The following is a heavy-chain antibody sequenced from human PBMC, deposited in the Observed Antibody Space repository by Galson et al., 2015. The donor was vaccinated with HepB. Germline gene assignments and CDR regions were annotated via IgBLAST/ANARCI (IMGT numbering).Heavy chain of an antibody. J-gene: IGHJ4*02. CDR3: ARDGGEGYCSSTSCYGNFDY. D-gene: IGHD2-2*01. CDR1: GFTFSSYA. Sequence: SLRLSCAASGFTFSSYAMHWVRQAPGKGLEWVAVISYDGSNKYYADSVKGRFTISRDNSKNTLYLQMNSLRAEDTAVYYCARDGGEGYCSSTSCYGNFDYWGQGTLVTVSS. V-gene: IGHV3-30-3*01. CDR2: ISYDGSNK.